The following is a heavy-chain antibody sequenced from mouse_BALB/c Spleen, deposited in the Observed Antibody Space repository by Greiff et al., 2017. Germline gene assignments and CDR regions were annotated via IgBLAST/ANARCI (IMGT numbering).Heavy chain of an antibody. Sequence: VKLVESGPSLVQPSQSLSITCTVSGFSLTSYGVHWVRQSPGKGLEWLGVIWRGGSTDYNAAFMSRLSITKDNSKSQVFFKMNSLQADDTAIYYCAKKGDDYDGIAYWGQGTLVTVSA. CDR3: AKKGDDYDGIAY. V-gene: IGHV2-5-1*01. D-gene: IGHD2-4*01. CDR2: IWRGGST. CDR1: GFSLTSYG. J-gene: IGHJ3*01.